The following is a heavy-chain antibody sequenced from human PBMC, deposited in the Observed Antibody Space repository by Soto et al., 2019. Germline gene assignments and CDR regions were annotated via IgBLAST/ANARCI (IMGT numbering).Heavy chain of an antibody. CDR3: ARDKEGDSNYGDYYYYMDV. CDR1: GYTFTSYS. D-gene: IGHD4-4*01. J-gene: IGHJ6*03. CDR2: INPSGGST. Sequence: GASVKVSCKASGYTFTSYSMYWARQAPGQGLEWMGIINPSGGSTSYAQKFQGRVTMTRDTSTSTVYMELSSLRSEDTAVYYCARDKEGDSNYGDYYYYMDVWGKGTTVTVSS. V-gene: IGHV1-46*01.